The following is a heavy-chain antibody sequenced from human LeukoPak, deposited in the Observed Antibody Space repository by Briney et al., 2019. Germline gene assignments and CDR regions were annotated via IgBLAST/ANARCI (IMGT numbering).Heavy chain of an antibody. CDR2: IYYSRTT. CDR1: VGSISSRSYY. V-gene: IGHV4-30-4*08. J-gene: IGHJ1*01. CDR3: ARRPLPNMVTE. Sequence: SQTLALTCTVSVGSISSRSYYWGWIRQPPGKGLELVGHIYYSRTTYYNPSRRSRVAISVDTAKNQFALKLTAVTAADTPVQYCARRPLPNMVTEWGQGRLVTVYS. D-gene: IGHD4-23*01.